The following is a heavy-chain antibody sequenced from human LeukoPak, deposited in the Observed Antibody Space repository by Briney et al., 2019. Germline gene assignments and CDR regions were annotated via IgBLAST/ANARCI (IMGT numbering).Heavy chain of an antibody. Sequence: GAPVKVSCKASGYTFTNYDINWVRQAPGQGLEWMGWMNPNSGDTGYAQRFQGRVTMTRNTSITTAYMELSSLRSEDTGVYYCARGGGYFDGSGYHWIFDYWGQGALVTVSS. CDR2: MNPNSGDT. J-gene: IGHJ4*02. D-gene: IGHD3-22*01. CDR1: GYTFTNYD. CDR3: ARGGGYFDGSGYHWIFDY. V-gene: IGHV1-8*01.